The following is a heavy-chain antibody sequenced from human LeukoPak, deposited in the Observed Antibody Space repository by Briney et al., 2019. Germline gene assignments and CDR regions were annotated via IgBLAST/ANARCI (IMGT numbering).Heavy chain of an antibody. V-gene: IGHV3-23*01. J-gene: IGHJ3*02. CDR1: GFTFSSYA. CDR2: ISGSGGRT. Sequence: PGGSLRLSCAASGFTFSSYAMMWLRQAPGRGLEWVSAISGSGGRTLYADSVKGRFTISRDNSKDTLYLQMSSLRAEDTAVYYCARDPNGDYFGAFDIWGQGTMVTVSS. D-gene: IGHD4-17*01. CDR3: ARDPNGDYFGAFDI.